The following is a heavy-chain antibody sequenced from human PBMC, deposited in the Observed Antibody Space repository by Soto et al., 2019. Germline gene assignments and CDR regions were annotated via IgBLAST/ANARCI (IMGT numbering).Heavy chain of an antibody. CDR3: AKVSLVGATSEAYDY. V-gene: IGHV3-30*18. D-gene: IGHD1-26*01. CDR2: ISYDGSNT. CDR1: GFTFSSYG. Sequence: VGSLRLSCSASGFTFSSYGMHWVRQAPGKGLEWVAVISYDGSNTYYLDSVKGRFTISRDNSKSTLSLQMDSLRPEDTAVYYCAKVSLVGATSEAYDYWGQGTLVTVSS. J-gene: IGHJ4*02.